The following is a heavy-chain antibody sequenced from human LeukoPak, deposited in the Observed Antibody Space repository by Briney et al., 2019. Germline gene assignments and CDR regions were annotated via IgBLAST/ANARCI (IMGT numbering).Heavy chain of an antibody. D-gene: IGHD3-22*01. J-gene: IGHJ4*02. CDR3: ARLRAYYYDSSGYYNFDF. Sequence: SETLSLTCTVSGGSTSSSSFYWGWIRQPPGKGLEGIGGISYSGRTYYNPSLQSRVTISVDTSKNQFSLRLSSVTAADTAVYYCARLRAYYYDSSGYYNFDFWGQGTLVTVSS. V-gene: IGHV4-39*01. CDR1: GGSTSSSSFY. CDR2: ISYSGRT.